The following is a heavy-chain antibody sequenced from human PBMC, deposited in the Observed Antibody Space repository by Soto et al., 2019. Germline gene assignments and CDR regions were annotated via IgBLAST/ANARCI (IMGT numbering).Heavy chain of an antibody. Sequence: EVQLVESGGGLIQPGGSLRLSCAASGFTVSSNYMSWVRQAPGKGLEWVSVIYSGGSTYYADSVKGRFTISRDNSKNTLYLQMNSLRAEDTAVYYCARESDRSPNYYDSSGYFDYWGQGTLVTVSS. CDR3: ARESDRSPNYYDSSGYFDY. CDR2: IYSGGST. V-gene: IGHV3-53*01. J-gene: IGHJ4*02. D-gene: IGHD3-22*01. CDR1: GFTVSSNY.